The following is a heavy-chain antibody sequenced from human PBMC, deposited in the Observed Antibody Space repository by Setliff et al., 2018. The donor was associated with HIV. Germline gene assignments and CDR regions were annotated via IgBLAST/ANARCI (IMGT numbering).Heavy chain of an antibody. CDR3: TRDKSNWIDP. V-gene: IGHV3-49*04. CDR2: IRSKTYGGTT. Sequence: PGGSLRLSCTASGFTFGDYTMSWVRQAPGKGLEWLGFIRSKTYGGTTEYAASVKGRFIISRDDSKSIAYLQMNGLKTEDTAVYYCTRDKSNWIDPWGQGTLVTVSS. J-gene: IGHJ5*02. CDR1: GFTFGDYT.